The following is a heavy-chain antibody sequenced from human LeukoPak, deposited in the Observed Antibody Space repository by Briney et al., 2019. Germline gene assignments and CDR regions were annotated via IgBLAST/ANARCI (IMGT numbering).Heavy chain of an antibody. CDR3: AKPTAGRYDY. CDR1: GFTFSDYA. Sequence: GGSLRLSCSASGFTFSDYALHWVRQAPGKGLEFVSGISRNGDITNYSDSVKGRFTISRDNSENSLYLRMSSLRTEDSAVYYCAKPTAGRYDYWGQGTLVTVSS. J-gene: IGHJ4*02. V-gene: IGHV3-64D*09. D-gene: IGHD6-13*01. CDR2: ISRNGDIT.